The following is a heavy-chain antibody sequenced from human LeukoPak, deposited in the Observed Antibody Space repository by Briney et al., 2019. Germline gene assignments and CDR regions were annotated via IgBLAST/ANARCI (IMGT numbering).Heavy chain of an antibody. CDR3: AREITMVRGVPLYYFDT. J-gene: IGHJ4*02. CDR2: ISAYNGNT. V-gene: IGHV1-18*04. D-gene: IGHD3-10*01. Sequence: ASAKVSCKASGYTFTSYGISWVRQAPGQGLEWMGWISAYNGNTNYAQKLQGRSTMTTATYTSTAYIELRSLRSDDPDAYYCAREITMVRGVPLYYFDTWGQGTLVTVSS. CDR1: GYTFTSYG.